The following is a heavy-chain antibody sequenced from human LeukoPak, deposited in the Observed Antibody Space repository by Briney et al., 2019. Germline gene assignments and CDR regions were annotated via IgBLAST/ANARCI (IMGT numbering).Heavy chain of an antibody. CDR2: IWPDGSQT. J-gene: IGHJ4*02. CDR3: AGAAGLGNYLIDY. Sequence: PGGSLGLSCAASGFSFSGDAIHWVRQAPGKGLEWVAPIWPDGSQTKYAGSVKGRFTVSRDNSKNTAFLQMSGLTVEDTAVYYCAGAAGLGNYLIDYWGQGTLVTVSS. V-gene: IGHV3-33*01. D-gene: IGHD3-16*01. CDR1: GFSFSGDA.